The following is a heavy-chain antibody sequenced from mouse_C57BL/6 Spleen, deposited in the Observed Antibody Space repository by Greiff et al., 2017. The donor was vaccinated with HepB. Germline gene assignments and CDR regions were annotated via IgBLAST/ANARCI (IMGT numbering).Heavy chain of an antibody. D-gene: IGHD1-1*01. V-gene: IGHV14-2*01. CDR3: ARGNLITTVVPFDY. CDR2: IDPEDGET. CDR1: GFNIKDYY. Sequence: EVQLQQSGAELVKPGASVKLSCTASGFNIKDYYMHWVKQRTEQGLEWIGRIDPEDGETKYAPKFQGKATITADTSSNTAYMQLSSLASEDTAVYYWARGNLITTVVPFDYWGQGTTLTVSS. J-gene: IGHJ2*01.